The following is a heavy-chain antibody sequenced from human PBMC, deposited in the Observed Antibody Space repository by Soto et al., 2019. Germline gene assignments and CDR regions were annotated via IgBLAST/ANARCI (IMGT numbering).Heavy chain of an antibody. V-gene: IGHV3-30-3*01. CDR2: ISYDGSNK. D-gene: IGHD4-4*01. CDR3: ARPLWRDDYNWGYFDL. CDR1: GFTFSSYA. J-gene: IGHJ2*01. Sequence: QVQLVESGGGVVQPGRSLRLSCAASGFTFSSYAMRWVRQAPGKGLEWVAVISYDGSNKYYADSVKGRFTISRDNSKNTLYLQRNSLRAEDTDVYYCARPLWRDDYNWGYFDLWGRGTLVTVSS.